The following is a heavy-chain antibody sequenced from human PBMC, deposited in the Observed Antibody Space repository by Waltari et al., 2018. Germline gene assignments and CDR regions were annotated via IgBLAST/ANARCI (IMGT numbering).Heavy chain of an antibody. CDR2: IIPVLHTA. D-gene: IGHD3-9*01. CDR1: GGSFNRLT. V-gene: IGHV1-69*01. Sequence: QVQLVQSGAEVKKPGSSVKVSCKTSGGSFNRLTLSWVRQAPGQGLEWMGGIIPVLHTANYAQNFQGRVTITVDESSQTAYMEMSSLRFEDTAVYYCVTISSRYPFWGQGTLVTVSS. CDR3: VTISSRYPF. J-gene: IGHJ4*02.